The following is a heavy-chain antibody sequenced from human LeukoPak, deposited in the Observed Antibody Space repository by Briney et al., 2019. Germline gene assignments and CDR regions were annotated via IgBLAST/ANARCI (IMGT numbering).Heavy chain of an antibody. CDR3: AIGGYRQVDFDY. D-gene: IGHD2-2*02. J-gene: IGHJ4*02. CDR1: GGSISSSSYY. CDR2: IYYSGST. Sequence: PSETLSLTCTVSGGSISSSSYYWGWIRQPPGKGLEWIGSIYYSGSTYYNPSLKSRVTISVDTSKNQFSLKLSSVTAADTAVYYCAIGGYRQVDFDYWGQGTLVTVSS. V-gene: IGHV4-39*07.